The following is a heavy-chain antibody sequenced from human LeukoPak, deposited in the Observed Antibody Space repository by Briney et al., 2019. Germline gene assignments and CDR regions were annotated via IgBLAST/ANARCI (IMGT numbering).Heavy chain of an antibody. CDR2: ISGISGSTT. CDR3: AKNYGSDRGVPYGMDV. V-gene: IGHV3-23*01. D-gene: IGHD3-10*01. Sequence: PGGSLRLSCAASGFTVSSNSMSWVRQAPGKGLEWVAAISGISGSTTIYAGSVKGRFTVSRDNSKSTLYLQMNSLRVEDTAVYYCAKNYGSDRGVPYGMDVWGQGTTVTVAS. CDR1: GFTVSSNS. J-gene: IGHJ6*02.